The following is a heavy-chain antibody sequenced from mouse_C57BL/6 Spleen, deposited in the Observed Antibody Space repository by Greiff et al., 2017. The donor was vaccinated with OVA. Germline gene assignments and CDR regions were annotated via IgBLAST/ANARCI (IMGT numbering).Heavy chain of an antibody. CDR1: GFTFSDYY. CDR3: ARANYYWYFDV. J-gene: IGHJ1*03. D-gene: IGHD1-3*01. CDR2: INYDGSST. V-gene: IGHV5-16*01. Sequence: EVKVVESEGGLVQPGSSMKLSCTASGFTFSDYYMAWVRQVSEKGLEWVANINYDGSSTYYLDSLKSRFIILRDNAKNILYLQMSSLKSEDTATYYCARANYYWYFDVWGTGTTVTVSS.